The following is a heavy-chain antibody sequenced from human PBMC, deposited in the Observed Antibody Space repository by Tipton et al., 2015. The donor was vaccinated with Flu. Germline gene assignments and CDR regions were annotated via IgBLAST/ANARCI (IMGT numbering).Heavy chain of an antibody. V-gene: IGHV3-43D*04. J-gene: IGHJ6*02. Sequence: SLRLSCAASGFTFDDYAMHWVRQAPGKGLEWVSLISCDGGSTYYADSVKVRFTISRDNSKNSLYLQMNSLRAEDTALYYCAKDISPYYYYGMDVWGQGTTVTVSS. CDR3: AKDISPYYYYGMDV. CDR2: ISCDGGST. CDR1: GFTFDDYA.